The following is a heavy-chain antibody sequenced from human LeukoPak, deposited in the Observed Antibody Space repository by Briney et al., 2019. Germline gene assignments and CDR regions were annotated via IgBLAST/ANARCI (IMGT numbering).Heavy chain of an antibody. J-gene: IGHJ6*02. Sequence: GASVKVSCKASGYTFTSYGISWVRQAPGQGLEWMGWIGAYNGNTNYAQKLQGRVTMTTDTSTSTAYMELRSLRSDDTAVYYCARDSRHTTAIHGFYYYYGMDVWGQGTTATVSS. CDR2: IGAYNGNT. V-gene: IGHV1-18*01. CDR3: ARDSRHTTAIHGFYYYYGMDV. D-gene: IGHD2-21*02. CDR1: GYTFTSYG.